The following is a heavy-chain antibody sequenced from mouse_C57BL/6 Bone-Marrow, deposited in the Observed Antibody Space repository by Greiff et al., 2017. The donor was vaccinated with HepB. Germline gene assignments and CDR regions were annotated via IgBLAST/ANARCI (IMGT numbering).Heavy chain of an antibody. D-gene: IGHD1-1*01. CDR3: TREPHYYGSSAWFAY. CDR2: ISSGGDYI. J-gene: IGHJ3*01. CDR1: GFTFSSYA. V-gene: IGHV5-9-1*02. Sequence: EVKLVESGEGLVKPGGSLKLSCAASGFTFSSYAMSWVRQTPEKRLEWVAYISSGGDYIYYADTVKGRFTISRDNARNTLYLQMSSLKSEDTAMYYCTREPHYYGSSAWFAYWGQGTLVTVSA.